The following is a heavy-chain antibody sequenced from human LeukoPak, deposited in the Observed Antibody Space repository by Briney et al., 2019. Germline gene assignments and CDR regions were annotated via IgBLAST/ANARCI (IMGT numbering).Heavy chain of an antibody. D-gene: IGHD3-16*01. J-gene: IGHJ3*02. CDR1: GGSFSGYY. V-gene: IGHV4-34*01. Sequence: SETLSLTCAVYGGSFSGYYWSWIRQPPGKGLEWIGEINHSGSTNYNPSLKSRVTISVDTSKNQFSLKLSSVTAADTAVYYCARGGGRYLPQYAFDIWGQGTMVTVSS. CDR2: INHSGST. CDR3: ARGGGRYLPQYAFDI.